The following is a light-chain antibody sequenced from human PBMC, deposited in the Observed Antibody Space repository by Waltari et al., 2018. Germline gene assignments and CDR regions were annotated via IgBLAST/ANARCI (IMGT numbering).Light chain of an antibody. J-gene: IGLJ2*01. V-gene: IGLV1-36*01. CDR2: YDD. CDR1: SSNIGNNP. Sequence: QSVLTQPPSVSEAPRPRVTISCSGSSSNIGNNPVNWYQQLPGKAPKLLIYYDDLLPSGVSDRFSGSKSGTSASLAISGLQSEDEADYYCAAWDDSLSGVVFGGGTKLTVL. CDR3: AAWDDSLSGVV.